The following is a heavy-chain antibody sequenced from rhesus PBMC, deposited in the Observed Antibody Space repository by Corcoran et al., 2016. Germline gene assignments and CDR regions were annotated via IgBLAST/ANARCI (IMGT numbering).Heavy chain of an antibody. Sequence: QVQLQESGPGLVKPSETLSLTCAVSGYSISSGYYWGWIRQPPGKGLGWIGYIGGSSGSTYNNPPLKSRVTISKDTSKNPFSLKLSSVTAADTAVYYCARRRLLVVVSATSGVGAFDFWGQGLRVTVSS. CDR2: IGGSSGST. J-gene: IGHJ3*01. D-gene: IGHD2-39*02. CDR1: GYSISSGYY. V-gene: IGHV4-99*01. CDR3: ARRRLLVVVSATSGVGAFDF.